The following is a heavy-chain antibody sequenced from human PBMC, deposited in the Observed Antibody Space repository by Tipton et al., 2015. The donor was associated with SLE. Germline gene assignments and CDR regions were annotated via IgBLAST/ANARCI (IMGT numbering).Heavy chain of an antibody. D-gene: IGHD3-9*01. V-gene: IGHV4-4*07. J-gene: IGHJ6*03. CDR2: IYASGST. CDR3: ARVTTYYGILTGHYYYYMDV. CDR1: DGSISDYY. Sequence: TLSLTCTVSDGSISDYYWTWIRQPAGEGLGWIGRIYASGSTNYNPSLRSRAAMSVDTSKSHFSLKLTSVTAADTAVYYCARVTTYYGILTGHYYYYMDVWGKGTTVTVSS.